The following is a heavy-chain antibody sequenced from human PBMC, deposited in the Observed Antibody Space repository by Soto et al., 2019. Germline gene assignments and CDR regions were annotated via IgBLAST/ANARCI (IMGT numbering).Heavy chain of an antibody. CDR2: IKSKTDGGTT. Sequence: GGSLRLSCAASGFTFSNAWMSWVRQAPGKGLEWVGRIKSKTDGGTTDYAAPVKGRFTISRDDSKTTMYLQMTSLKTDESAVYYCTTDEDWNFDYWGHGTLVTVSS. CDR1: GFTFSNAW. V-gene: IGHV3-15*01. D-gene: IGHD1-1*01. CDR3: TTDEDWNFDY. J-gene: IGHJ4*01.